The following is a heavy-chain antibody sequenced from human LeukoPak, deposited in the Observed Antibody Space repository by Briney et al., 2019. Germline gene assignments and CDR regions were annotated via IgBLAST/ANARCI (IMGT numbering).Heavy chain of an antibody. CDR2: ISAGATTT. CDR1: GFTFRSHA. D-gene: IGHD5/OR15-5a*01. Sequence: GRSLRLSCAASGFTFRSHAMHWVRQAPGKGLEWVSGISAGATTTYYADSVKGHFAISRDNSKNTLYLQMNSLRVDDTAMYYCAKGPTVSTFGYWGRGTLVTVSS. V-gene: IGHV3-23*01. J-gene: IGHJ4*02. CDR3: AKGPTVSTFGY.